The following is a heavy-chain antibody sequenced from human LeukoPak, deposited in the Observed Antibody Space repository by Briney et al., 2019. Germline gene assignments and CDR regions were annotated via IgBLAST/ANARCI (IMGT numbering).Heavy chain of an antibody. CDR1: GGSISSYY. CDR3: ARYSNAVAGARWFDH. J-gene: IGHJ5*02. D-gene: IGHD2-21*01. Sequence: PSETLSLTCTVSGGSISSYYWSWIRQPAGKGLEWIGRIYTSGSTNYNPSLKSRVTISLDTSKNQFSLKLSSVTAADTAVYYCARYSNAVAGARWFDHWGQGTLVTVSS. V-gene: IGHV4-4*07. CDR2: IYTSGST.